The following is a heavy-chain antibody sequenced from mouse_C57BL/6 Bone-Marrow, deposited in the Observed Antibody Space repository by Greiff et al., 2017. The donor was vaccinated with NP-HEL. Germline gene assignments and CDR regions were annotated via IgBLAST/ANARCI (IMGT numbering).Heavy chain of an antibody. CDR3: TRGITTVVARGY. Sequence: QVQLQQPGAELVKPGASVKMSCKASGYTFTSYWITWVKQRPGQGLEWIGDIYPGSGSTNYNEKFKSKATLTVDTSSSTAYMQLSSLTSEDSAVYYGTRGITTVVARGYWGQGTTLTVSS. CDR1: GYTFTSYW. J-gene: IGHJ2*01. V-gene: IGHV1-55*01. CDR2: IYPGSGST. D-gene: IGHD1-1*01.